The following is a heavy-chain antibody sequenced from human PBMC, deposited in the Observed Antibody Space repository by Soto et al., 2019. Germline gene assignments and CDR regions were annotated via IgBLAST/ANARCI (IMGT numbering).Heavy chain of an antibody. V-gene: IGHV3-74*01. J-gene: IGHJ5*02. D-gene: IGHD4-17*01. CDR1: VFTFSSFW. CDR2: ASPDGTST. CDR3: TRHASGDYFWFDR. Sequence: PGGSLGLSCSASVFTFSSFWMHWVRQAPGKGLVWVARASPDGTSTSYAESVKGRFTISRDNAKNTLYMQMNSLRAEDTAVYYCTRHASGDYFWFDRWGQGHLVTV.